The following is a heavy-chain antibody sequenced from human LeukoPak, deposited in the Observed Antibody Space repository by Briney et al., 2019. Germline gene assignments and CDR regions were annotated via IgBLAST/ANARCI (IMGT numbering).Heavy chain of an antibody. CDR1: GYTFTDYH. Sequence: GASVKVSCKTSGYTFTDYHLHWVRQAPGKGLEWIGWINPKSDHTNYAEKFQGRVTMTRDTSISTVYMELNRLTSDDTAVYSCTRGDSSSWYTQYNWFDPWGQGTLVTVSS. CDR2: INPKSDHT. J-gene: IGHJ5*02. CDR3: TRGDSSSWYTQYNWFDP. D-gene: IGHD6-13*01. V-gene: IGHV1-2*02.